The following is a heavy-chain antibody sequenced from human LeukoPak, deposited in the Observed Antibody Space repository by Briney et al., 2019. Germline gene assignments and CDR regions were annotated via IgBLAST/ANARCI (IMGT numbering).Heavy chain of an antibody. CDR1: GGSISSGGYY. D-gene: IGHD1-20*01. J-gene: IGHJ4*02. Sequence: PSQTLSLTCTVSGGSISSGGYYWSWIRQPPGKGLEWIGYIYHSGSTYYNPSLKSRVTISVDRSKNQFSLKLSSVTAADTAVYYCARGMQYNWNSFDYWSQGTLVTVSS. V-gene: IGHV4-30-2*01. CDR3: ARGMQYNWNSFDY. CDR2: IYHSGST.